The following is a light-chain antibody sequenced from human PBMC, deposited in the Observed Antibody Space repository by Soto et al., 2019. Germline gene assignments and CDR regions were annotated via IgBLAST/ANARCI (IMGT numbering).Light chain of an antibody. Sequence: DIQMTQSPSTLSASVGDRVTITCRASQYISSWLAWYQQKPGKAPKLLIYKASSLESGVPSRFSGSGSGTEFTLTISSLQPDDFAVYYCQQYNNWPTFGQGTRLEIK. CDR3: QQYNNWPT. J-gene: IGKJ5*01. V-gene: IGKV1-5*03. CDR1: QYISSW. CDR2: KAS.